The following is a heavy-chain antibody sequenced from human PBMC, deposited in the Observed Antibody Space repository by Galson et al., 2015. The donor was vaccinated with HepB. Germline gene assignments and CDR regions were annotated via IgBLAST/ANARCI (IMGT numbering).Heavy chain of an antibody. CDR1: GPTIRSYW. J-gene: IGHJ4*02. Sequence: QSGAEVKKPGESLKISCTGSGPTIRSYWIGGVRQMLGKGLELVGIINPGDSDTRYTTSFQGQVTIAADKSIYTAYLQWGSLKASDTAMYYCARAIDSYTNFDYWVQGTLGTVSS. V-gene: IGHV5-51*01. CDR2: INPGDSDT. CDR3: ARAIDSYTNFDY. D-gene: IGHD2-2*02.